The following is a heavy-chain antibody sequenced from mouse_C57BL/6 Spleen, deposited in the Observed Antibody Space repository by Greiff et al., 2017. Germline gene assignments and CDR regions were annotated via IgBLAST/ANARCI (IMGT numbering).Heavy chain of an antibody. J-gene: IGHJ1*03. CDR1: GYAFSSYW. D-gene: IGHD2-1*01. Sequence: QVQLQQSGAELVKPGASVKISCKASGYAFSSYWMNWVKQRPGKGLEWIGQIYPGDGDTNYNGKFKGKATLTADKSSSTAYMQLSSLTSEDSAVYFCAGLYYGNYGGYFDVWGTGTTVTVSS. CDR2: IYPGDGDT. V-gene: IGHV1-80*01. CDR3: AGLYYGNYGGYFDV.